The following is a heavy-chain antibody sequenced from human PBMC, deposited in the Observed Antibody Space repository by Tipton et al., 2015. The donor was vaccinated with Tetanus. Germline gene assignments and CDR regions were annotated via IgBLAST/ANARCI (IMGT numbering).Heavy chain of an antibody. CDR3: ARFRGYCSSTSCYPTGYYGIDV. CDR1: GFTFSSYS. D-gene: IGHD2-2*01. CDR2: ISSSSSTI. Sequence: SLRLSCAASGFTFSSYSMNWVRQAPGKGLEWVSYISSSSSTIYYADSVKGRFTISRDNAKNSLYLQMNSLRDEDTAVYYCARFRGYCSSTSCYPTGYYGIDVWGQGTTVTVSS. V-gene: IGHV3-48*02. J-gene: IGHJ6*02.